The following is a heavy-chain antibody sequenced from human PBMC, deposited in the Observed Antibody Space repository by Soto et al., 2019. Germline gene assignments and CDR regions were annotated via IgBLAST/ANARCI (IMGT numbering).Heavy chain of an antibody. V-gene: IGHV4-34*01. J-gene: IGHJ6*02. Sequence: SDTLYLSCAVYGGSFSGYYWSWIRQPPGKGLEWIGEINHSGSTNYNPSLKSRVTISVDTSKNQFSLKLSSVTAADTAVYYCARGLVAAAGRYYYYYYGMDVWGQGTTVTVSS. CDR2: INHSGST. CDR1: GGSFSGYY. D-gene: IGHD6-13*01. CDR3: ARGLVAAAGRYYYYYYGMDV.